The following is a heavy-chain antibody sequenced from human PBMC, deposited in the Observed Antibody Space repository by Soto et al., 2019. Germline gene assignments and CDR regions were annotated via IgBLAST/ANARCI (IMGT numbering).Heavy chain of an antibody. V-gene: IGHV4-59*01. J-gene: IGHJ3*02. CDR2: IYYSGTT. D-gene: IGHD1-1*01. Sequence: PSDTRSLPCTVSGGSMSHYSWGWFRQPPGKTLEWIGYIYYSGTTTYNPSLPGRVTIFLDTSKNQFSLRLSSVAAADTAVYYCARGRGGNYDGFEIWGQGTLVTV. CDR1: GGSMSHYS. CDR3: ARGRGGNYDGFEI.